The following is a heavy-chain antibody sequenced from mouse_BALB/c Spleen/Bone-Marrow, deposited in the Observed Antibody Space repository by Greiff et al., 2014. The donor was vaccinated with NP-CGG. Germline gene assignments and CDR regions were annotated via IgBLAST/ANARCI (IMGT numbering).Heavy chain of an antibody. D-gene: IGHD4-1*01. CDR2: IHYSGTT. CDR3: ARFAGTPYTMDY. Sequence: DVKLQESGPDLVKPSQSLSLTCTVTCYSITSYYSWHWIGQFPGNKLEWMGYIHYSGTTVYNPSLKSRISITRDTSNNQFFLQLNSVTTEDTATYYCARFAGTPYTMDYWGQGTSVTVSS. CDR1: CYSITSYYS. J-gene: IGHJ4*01. V-gene: IGHV3-1*02.